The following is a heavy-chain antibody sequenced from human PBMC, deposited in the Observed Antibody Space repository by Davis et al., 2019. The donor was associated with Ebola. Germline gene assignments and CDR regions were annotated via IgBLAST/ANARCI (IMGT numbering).Heavy chain of an antibody. CDR2: ISWDGRST. Sequence: GGSLRLSCAASGFTFGDYAMHWVRPAPGKGLEWVSLISWDGRSTAYADSVRGRFSISRDNSKKFLYLQMNGLRAEDTALYYCTAYDSTFRNYWGQGTLVTVSS. V-gene: IGHV3-43D*03. CDR3: TAYDSTFRNY. D-gene: IGHD3-22*01. J-gene: IGHJ4*02. CDR1: GFTFGDYA.